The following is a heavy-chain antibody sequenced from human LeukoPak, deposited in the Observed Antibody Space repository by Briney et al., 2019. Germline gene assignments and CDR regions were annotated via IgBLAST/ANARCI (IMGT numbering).Heavy chain of an antibody. CDR2: ISRSSETI. Sequence: GGSLRLSCAASGFTFSSYAMNWVRQAPGKGLEWLSYISRSSETILYANSVQGRVTISRDNAKNSLYLQMNSLRAEDTAVYYCASLPTPSGYYDYYYSHGMDVWGQGTTVIVSS. D-gene: IGHD3-3*01. CDR3: ASLPTPSGYYDYYYSHGMDV. V-gene: IGHV3-48*01. CDR1: GFTFSSYA. J-gene: IGHJ6*02.